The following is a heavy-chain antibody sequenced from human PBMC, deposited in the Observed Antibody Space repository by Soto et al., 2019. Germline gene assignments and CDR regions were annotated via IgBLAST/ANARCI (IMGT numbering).Heavy chain of an antibody. CDR3: AIQVSYYYDSSGPEEFDY. Sequence: ASVKVSCKASGYTFTSYDINWVRQATGQGLEWMGWMNPNSGNTGYAQKFQGRVTTTRNTSISTAYMEPSSLRSEDTAVYYCAIQVSYYYDSSGPEEFDYWGQGTLVTVSS. D-gene: IGHD3-22*01. CDR1: GYTFTSYD. V-gene: IGHV1-8*01. J-gene: IGHJ4*02. CDR2: MNPNSGNT.